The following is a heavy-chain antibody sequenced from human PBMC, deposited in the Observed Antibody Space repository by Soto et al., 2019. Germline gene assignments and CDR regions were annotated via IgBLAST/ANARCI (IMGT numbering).Heavy chain of an antibody. J-gene: IGHJ4*02. CDR3: SGYNSYAIDY. V-gene: IGHV4-59*01. Sequence: VQLQESGPGLVKPSETLSLTCTVPGTSISSYYWSWIRQPPGKGLEWIANIHYSGTTNYNPSLASRVTLTVDTSKNQFSLKMTAVTAADRAMYFCSGYNSYAIDYWGRGTLVTVSS. CDR1: GTSISSYY. CDR2: IHYSGTT. D-gene: IGHD2-8*01.